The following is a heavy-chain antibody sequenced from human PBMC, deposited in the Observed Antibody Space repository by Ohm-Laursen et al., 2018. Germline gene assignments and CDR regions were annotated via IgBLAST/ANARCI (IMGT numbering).Heavy chain of an antibody. J-gene: IGHJ4*02. CDR2: INQGGSEE. Sequence: SLTLSCAASVFNFETSVMNWDCQGPGKGPESLANINQGGSEEYYADSVKGRFTISRDNAKDSLYLQMDSLRAEDTAVYYCASYDPWSGFSFHSWGQGTLVTVSS. V-gene: IGHV3-7*01. D-gene: IGHD3-3*01. CDR3: ASYDPWSGFSFHS. CDR1: VFNFETSV.